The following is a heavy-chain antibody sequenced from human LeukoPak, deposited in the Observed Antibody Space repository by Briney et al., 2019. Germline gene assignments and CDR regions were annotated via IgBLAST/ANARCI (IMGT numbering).Heavy chain of an antibody. V-gene: IGHV3-30*02. J-gene: IGHJ4*02. CDR2: IRFDGSNR. CDR1: GLTFSTFG. CDR3: AKGGYYFDY. Sequence: GGSLRLSCAASGLTFSTFGMHWVRRAPGKGLEWVAFIRFDGSNRYYAESLKGRFTIPRDNSKNTLYLQMNSLRAEDTAIYFCAKGGYYFDYWGQGALVIVSS.